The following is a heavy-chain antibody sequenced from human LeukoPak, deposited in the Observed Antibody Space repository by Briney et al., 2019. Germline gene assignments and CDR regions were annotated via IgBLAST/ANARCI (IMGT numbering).Heavy chain of an antibody. V-gene: IGHV4-59*11. Sequence: SETLSLTCTVSGASINSHYWSWIRQPPGKGLEWIAYIYYSGSTSYNPSFKSRVTMSVDTSKDQFSLRLKSVTAADTAVYYCARVTLSLGPFDYWGQGTLVPSPQ. D-gene: IGHD2/OR15-2a*01. CDR2: IYYSGST. CDR3: ARVTLSLGPFDY. J-gene: IGHJ4*02. CDR1: GASINSHY.